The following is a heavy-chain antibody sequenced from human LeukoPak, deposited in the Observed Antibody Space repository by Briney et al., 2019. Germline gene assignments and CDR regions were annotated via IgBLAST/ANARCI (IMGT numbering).Heavy chain of an antibody. J-gene: IGHJ4*02. D-gene: IGHD2-2*01. CDR3: AKVMPLYQLQWGLYDY. CDR2: ISSSSSYI. Sequence: GGSLRLSCAASGFTFSSYSMNWVRQAPGKGLEWVSSISSSSSYIYYADSVKGRFTISRDNAKNSLYLQMNNLRAEDTAVYYCAKVMPLYQLQWGLYDYWGQGTLVTVSS. CDR1: GFTFSSYS. V-gene: IGHV3-21*04.